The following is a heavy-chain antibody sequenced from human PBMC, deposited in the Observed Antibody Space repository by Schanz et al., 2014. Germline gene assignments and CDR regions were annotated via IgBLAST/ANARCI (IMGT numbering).Heavy chain of an antibody. CDR1: GGTFSTYT. V-gene: IGHV1-69*02. D-gene: IGHD6-13*01. Sequence: QVQLVQSEAEVKKPGSSVKVSCKASGGTFSTYTISWVRQAPGQGLEWMGRIIPILGIANYAQKFQGRVTITADKSTFTAYMDVSSLRSEDTAVYYCAASGAGYSSSWHFDYWGHGTLVTVSS. CDR2: IIPILGIA. CDR3: AASGAGYSSSWHFDY. J-gene: IGHJ4*01.